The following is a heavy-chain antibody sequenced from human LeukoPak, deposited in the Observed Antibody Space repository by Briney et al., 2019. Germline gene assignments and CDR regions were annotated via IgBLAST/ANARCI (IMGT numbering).Heavy chain of an antibody. CDR2: ISYDGSNK. V-gene: IGHV3-30*18. CDR1: GFTFSSYG. D-gene: IGHD6-13*01. J-gene: IGHJ6*04. CDR3: AKGGSSWAMDV. Sequence: GRSLRLSCAASGFTFSSYGMHWVRQAPGKGLEWVAVISYDGSNKYYADSVKGRFTTSRDNSKNTLYLQMNSLRAEDTAVYYCAKGGSSWAMDVWGKGTTVTVSS.